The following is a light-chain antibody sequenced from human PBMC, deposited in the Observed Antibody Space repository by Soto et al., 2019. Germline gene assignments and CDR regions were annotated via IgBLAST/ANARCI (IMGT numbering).Light chain of an antibody. Sequence: EIVLTQSPATLSLSPGERATLSCRASQSVSSNLAWYQQKPGQAPRLLIYDASNRATGIPARFSGSGSGTDFTLTISRLEPEDFAVYYCQRGDTFGQGKRLEIK. CDR2: DAS. CDR1: QSVSSN. V-gene: IGKV3-11*01. CDR3: QRGDT. J-gene: IGKJ5*01.